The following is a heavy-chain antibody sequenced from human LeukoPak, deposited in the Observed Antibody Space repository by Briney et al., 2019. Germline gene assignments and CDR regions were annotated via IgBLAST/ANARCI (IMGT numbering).Heavy chain of an antibody. D-gene: IGHD3-10*01. CDR1: GFSFSTYA. CDR3: ARVFTGSGSYYEGVFDY. Sequence: PGRSLRLSCAASGFSFSTYAMHWVRQAPGKGLEWVALIWHDASHTFYTDSVKGRFTISRDNSKNTVYLQMNSLGGEDTAVYYCARVFTGSGSYYEGVFDYWGQGTLVTVSS. J-gene: IGHJ4*02. V-gene: IGHV3-33*08. CDR2: IWHDASHT.